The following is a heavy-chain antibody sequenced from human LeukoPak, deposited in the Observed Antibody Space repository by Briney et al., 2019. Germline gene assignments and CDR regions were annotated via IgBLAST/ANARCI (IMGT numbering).Heavy chain of an antibody. CDR2: IYSGGST. CDR1: GFTVSSNY. J-gene: IGHJ4*02. CDR3: ARGGYSSGWYRHNYFDY. D-gene: IGHD6-19*01. Sequence: PGGSLRLSCAASGFTVSSNYMSWVRQAPGKGLEWVSVIYSGGSTYYADSVKGRFTISRDNSKNTLYLQMNSLRAEDTAVYYCARGGYSSGWYRHNYFDYWGQGTLVTVSS. V-gene: IGHV3-53*01.